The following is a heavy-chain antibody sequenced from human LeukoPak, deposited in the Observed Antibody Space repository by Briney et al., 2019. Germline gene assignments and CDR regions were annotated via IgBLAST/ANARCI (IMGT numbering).Heavy chain of an antibody. CDR2: FDPEDGET. CDR1: GYTLTELS. D-gene: IGHD1-1*01. V-gene: IGHV1-24*01. CDR3: ATGNCNDVLPGY. Sequence: VASVKVSCKVSGYTLTELSMHWVRQAPGKGLEWMGGFDPEDGETIYAQKFQGRVTMTEDTSTDTAYMELSSLRSEDPAVYYCATGNCNDVLPGYWGEATLATVSS. J-gene: IGHJ4*02.